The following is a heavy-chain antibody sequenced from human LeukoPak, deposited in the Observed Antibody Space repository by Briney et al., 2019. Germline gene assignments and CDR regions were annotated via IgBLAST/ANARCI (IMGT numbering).Heavy chain of an antibody. Sequence: GGSLRLSCAASGFTFDDYGMSWVRQAPGKGLEWVSSISSSSRYIYYADSMTGRFTISRDNAKNSLYLQMHSLRAEDTAIYYCARRAATERGHSYGLDYWGQGTLVTVSS. CDR1: GFTFDDYG. CDR2: ISSSSRYI. CDR3: ARRAATERGHSYGLDY. D-gene: IGHD5-18*01. J-gene: IGHJ4*02. V-gene: IGHV3-21*01.